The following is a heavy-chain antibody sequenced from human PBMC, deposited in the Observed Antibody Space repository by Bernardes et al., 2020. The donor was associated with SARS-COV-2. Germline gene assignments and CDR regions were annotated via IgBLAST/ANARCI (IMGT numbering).Heavy chain of an antibody. Sequence: GGSLRLSCAASGFTFSSYAMSWVRQAPGKGLEWVSAISGSGGSTYYADSVKGRFTISRDNSKNTLYLQMNSLRAEDTAVYYCAKDLMITFGGVIWTWGGVAFDIWGQGTMVTVSS. J-gene: IGHJ3*02. D-gene: IGHD3-16*01. V-gene: IGHV3-23*01. CDR3: AKDLMITFGGVIWTWGGVAFDI. CDR2: ISGSGGST. CDR1: GFTFSSYA.